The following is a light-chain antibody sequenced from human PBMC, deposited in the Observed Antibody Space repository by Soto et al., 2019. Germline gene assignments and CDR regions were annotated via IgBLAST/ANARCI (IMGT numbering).Light chain of an antibody. CDR1: QSVSGTS. V-gene: IGKV3-20*01. Sequence: EIVLTQSPGTLSLSPGERVTLSCRASQSVSGTSLAWYQQKPGQAHRLLIYDASSRAAGVPDRFSGSGSGTDFTLSISRLEPEDFVTYYCQQYGTSIYTFGQGTKLEIK. J-gene: IGKJ2*01. CDR3: QQYGTSIYT. CDR2: DAS.